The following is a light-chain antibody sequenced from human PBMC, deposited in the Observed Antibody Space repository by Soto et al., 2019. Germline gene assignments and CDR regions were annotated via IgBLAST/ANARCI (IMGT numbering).Light chain of an antibody. CDR3: QSYDSSPNWV. Sequence: QSVLTQPPSVSGAPGQRVTISCTGSSSNIGAGYDVHWYQQLPGTAPKLLIYGNSNRPSGVPDRFSGSKSGTSASLAITGLQAEDEADDYCQSYDSSPNWVFGGGTKLTVL. CDR1: SSNIGAGYD. V-gene: IGLV1-40*01. CDR2: GNS. J-gene: IGLJ3*02.